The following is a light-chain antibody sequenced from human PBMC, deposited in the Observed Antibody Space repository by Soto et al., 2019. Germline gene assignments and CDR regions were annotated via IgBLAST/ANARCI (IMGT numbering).Light chain of an antibody. CDR2: KAS. Sequence: IQMTQSPSTLSASVGDRVTIACRASQTIRDYLAWYQQKLGKAPQLLIYKASRLESGVPSRFSGSGSGTEFTLTISSLQPEDFATYYCQQYNDYSGTFGQGTRVEIK. J-gene: IGKJ1*01. CDR3: QQYNDYSGT. V-gene: IGKV1-5*03. CDR1: QTIRDY.